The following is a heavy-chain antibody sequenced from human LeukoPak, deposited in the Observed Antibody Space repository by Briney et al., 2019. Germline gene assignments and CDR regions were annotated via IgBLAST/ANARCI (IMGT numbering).Heavy chain of an antibody. V-gene: IGHV4-59*01. J-gene: IGHJ6*03. CDR2: VDHTGST. D-gene: IGHD2-8*01. CDR3: ASSGQCTNGLCRDVGYMDV. Sequence: SETLSLTCSVSDDSITMYYWTWIRQPPGKGLEWIGYVDHTGSTNFNPSLNGRVSISRDTTKNLFSLRLRSVTAADTAVYYCASSGQCTNGLCRDVGYMDVWGKGTTVTVSS. CDR1: DDSITMYY.